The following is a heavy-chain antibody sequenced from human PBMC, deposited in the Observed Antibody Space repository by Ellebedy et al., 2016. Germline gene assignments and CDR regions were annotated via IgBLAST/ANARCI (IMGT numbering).Heavy chain of an antibody. D-gene: IGHD3-3*01. CDR1: GVSINSGDYY. CDR3: ARETDFWSDSSYFDY. CDR2: IYYSGTT. J-gene: IGHJ4*02. V-gene: IGHV4-30-4*01. Sequence: SETLSLXXSVSGVSINSGDYYWSWIRQPPGQGLEWLGYIYYSGTTYYNTSLKSRITISVDTSKNQFSLRLSSVTAADTAVYFCARETDFWSDSSYFDYWGQGILVTISS.